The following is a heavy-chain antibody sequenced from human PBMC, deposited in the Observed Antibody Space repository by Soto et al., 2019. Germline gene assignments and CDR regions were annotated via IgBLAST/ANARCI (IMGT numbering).Heavy chain of an antibody. J-gene: IGHJ5*02. D-gene: IGHD2-2*01. CDR1: GGSISSSNW. CDR2: IYHSGST. CDR3: ARALVGVPAAMGGSDWFDP. V-gene: IGHV4-4*02. Sequence: QVQLQESGPGLVKPSGTLSLTCAVSGGSISSSNWWSWVRQPPGKGLGWIGEIYHSGSTNYNPSLKSRVTISVDKSKNQFSLKLSSVTAADTAVYYCARALVGVPAAMGGSDWFDPWGQGTLVTVSS.